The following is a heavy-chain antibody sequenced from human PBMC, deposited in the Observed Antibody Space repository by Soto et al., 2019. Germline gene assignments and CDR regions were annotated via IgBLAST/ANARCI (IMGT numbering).Heavy chain of an antibody. D-gene: IGHD3-3*01. CDR3: ARDGIRSPDYGMDV. Sequence: QVQLQESGPGLVKPSETLSLTCTVSGGSVSSDSYYWNWIRQSPGKGLEWIGYIYYSGRTNYNPSLKSRVTISLDTSKNQFSLKLSSVTAADTAVYYCARDGIRSPDYGMDVWGQGTTVTVSS. CDR2: IYYSGRT. CDR1: GGSVSSDSYY. V-gene: IGHV4-61*01. J-gene: IGHJ6*02.